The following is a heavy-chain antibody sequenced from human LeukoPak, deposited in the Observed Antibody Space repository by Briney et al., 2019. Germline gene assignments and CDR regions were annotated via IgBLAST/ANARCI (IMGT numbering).Heavy chain of an antibody. J-gene: IGHJ4*02. CDR1: GGSLSSNNYC. D-gene: IGHD1-26*01. CDR2: ILYSGST. CDR3: ARVPESVGINYFDS. Sequence: SETLSLTCTVSGGSLSSNNYCWGWIRQPPGKGLEWIGTILYSGSTYYNPSLKSRVSISVDTSKNQFSLKLSSVTAADTAVYYCARVPESVGINYFDSWGQGTLVTVSS. V-gene: IGHV4-39*02.